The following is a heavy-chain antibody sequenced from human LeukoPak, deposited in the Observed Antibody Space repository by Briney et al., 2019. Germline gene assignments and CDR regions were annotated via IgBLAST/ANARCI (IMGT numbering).Heavy chain of an antibody. CDR1: GYTFTGYY. Sequence: GASVKVSCKASGYTFTGYYMHWVRQAPGQGLEWMGWINPNSGGTNYAQKFQGRVTMTRDTSISTAYMELSRLRSDDTAVYYCAKGPPEYCSGGSCHSGRNWIDPWGQGTLVTVSS. V-gene: IGHV1-2*02. J-gene: IGHJ5*02. D-gene: IGHD2-15*01. CDR3: AKGPPEYCSGGSCHSGRNWIDP. CDR2: INPNSGGT.